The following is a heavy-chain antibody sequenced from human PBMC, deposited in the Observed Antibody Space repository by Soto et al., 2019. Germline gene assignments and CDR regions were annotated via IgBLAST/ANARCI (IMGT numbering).Heavy chain of an antibody. Sequence: ASVKVSCKASGYTFTGYYMHWVRQAPGQGLEWMGWINPNSGGTNYAQKFQGWVTMTRDTSISTAYMELSRLRSDDTAVYYCARVTGYYDSSGYNGPFDYWGQGTLVTV. CDR2: INPNSGGT. CDR1: GYTFTGYY. D-gene: IGHD3-22*01. V-gene: IGHV1-2*04. CDR3: ARVTGYYDSSGYNGPFDY. J-gene: IGHJ4*02.